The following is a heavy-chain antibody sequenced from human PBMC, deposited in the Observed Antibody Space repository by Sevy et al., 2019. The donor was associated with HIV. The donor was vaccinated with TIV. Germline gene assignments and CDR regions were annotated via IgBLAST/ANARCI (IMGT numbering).Heavy chain of an antibody. CDR1: GFTFNNAW. CDR3: TNTYYYDSGGYYGIDY. J-gene: IGHJ4*02. D-gene: IGHD3-22*01. Sequence: GGCLSLSCAASGFTFNNAWMNWVRQAPVKGLEWIVRIKSKTDGGTTDYAAPVKGRFTISRDDSKNTLYLQMNSLRTEDTAVYYCTNTYYYDSGGYYGIDYWGQGTLVTVSS. V-gene: IGHV3-15*01. CDR2: IKSKTDGGTT.